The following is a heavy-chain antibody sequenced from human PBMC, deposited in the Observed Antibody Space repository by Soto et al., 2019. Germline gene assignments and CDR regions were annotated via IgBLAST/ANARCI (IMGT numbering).Heavy chain of an antibody. Sequence: ASVKVSCKASGGTFSSYTISWVRQAPGQGLEWMGRIIPILGIANYAQKFQGRVTITAEKSTSTAYMELSSLRSEDTAVYYCARDGTDIVVVPAAHYYYYMDVWGKGTTVTVSS. V-gene: IGHV1-69*04. CDR3: ARDGTDIVVVPAAHYYYYMDV. D-gene: IGHD2-2*01. J-gene: IGHJ6*03. CDR1: GGTFSSYT. CDR2: IIPILGIA.